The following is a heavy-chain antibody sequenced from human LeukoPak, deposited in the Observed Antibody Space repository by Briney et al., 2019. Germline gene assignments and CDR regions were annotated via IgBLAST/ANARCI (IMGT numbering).Heavy chain of an antibody. V-gene: IGHV3-23*01. D-gene: IGHD3-16*01. CDR1: GFTLSSYA. Sequence: GGSLRLSCAAYGFTLSSYAMSWVRQAPGKGLEWVSAISGSGSSTYYADSVKGRFTISRDNSKNTLYLQMNSLRAEDTAVYYCANLITFGGVIEPWGQGTLVTVSS. CDR2: ISGSGSST. CDR3: ANLITFGGVIEP. J-gene: IGHJ5*02.